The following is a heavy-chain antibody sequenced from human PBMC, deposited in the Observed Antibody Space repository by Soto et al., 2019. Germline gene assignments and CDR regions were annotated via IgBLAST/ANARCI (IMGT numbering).Heavy chain of an antibody. D-gene: IGHD3-10*01. J-gene: IGHJ2*01. Sequence: EVQLLESGGGLVQPGGSLRLSCSGSGFTFNKYGMTWVRQAPGKGLEWVSSVSGDGETTYYADSVRGRFTISRDNSKDTVSVQMKSLRAEDTAVYYCAKEASVPSFGEFWFFDLWGRGTRVTVSS. CDR3: AKEASVPSFGEFWFFDL. CDR1: GFTFNKYG. CDR2: VSGDGETT. V-gene: IGHV3-23*01.